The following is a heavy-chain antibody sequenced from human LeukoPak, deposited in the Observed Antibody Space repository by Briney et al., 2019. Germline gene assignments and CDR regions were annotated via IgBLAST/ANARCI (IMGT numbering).Heavy chain of an antibody. Sequence: PGGSLRLSCAASRFTFNSYAMHWVRQAPGQGLEWVAVISNDGSKKYYADSVKGRFSISRDNSQKTLYLQMTSLRDEDTAVYYCARDLGASRSPRDWYYFDDWGQGTLVTVSS. CDR1: RFTFNSYA. V-gene: IGHV3-30-3*01. D-gene: IGHD3-9*01. CDR3: ARDLGASRSPRDWYYFDD. J-gene: IGHJ4*02. CDR2: ISNDGSKK.